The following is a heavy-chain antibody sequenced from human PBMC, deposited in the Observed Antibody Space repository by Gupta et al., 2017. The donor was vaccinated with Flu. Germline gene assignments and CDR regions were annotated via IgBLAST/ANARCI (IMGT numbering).Heavy chain of an antibody. D-gene: IGHD2-2*01. V-gene: IGHV4-39*01. J-gene: IGHJ2*01. Sequence: WIRQPPGKGLEWIGSIYYSGSTYYNPSLKSRVTISVDTSKNQFSLKLSSVTAADTAVYYCARHADCSSTSCYYYGPRYFDLWGRGTLVTVSS. CDR2: IYYSGST. CDR3: ARHADCSSTSCYYYGPRYFDL.